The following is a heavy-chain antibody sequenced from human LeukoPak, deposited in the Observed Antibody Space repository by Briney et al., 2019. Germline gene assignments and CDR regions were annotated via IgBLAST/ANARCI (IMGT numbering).Heavy chain of an antibody. V-gene: IGHV1-2*06. J-gene: IGHJ4*02. CDR2: INPNSGGT. CDR1: GYTFTGYY. CDR3: ARADGNYDYVWGSYRPFDY. Sequence: ASVKVSCKASGYTFTGYYMHWVRQAPGQGLEWMGRINPNSGGTNYAQKFQGRVTMTRDTSISTAYMELSRLRSDDTAVYYCARADGNYDYVWGSYRPFDYWGQGTLVTVSS. D-gene: IGHD3-16*02.